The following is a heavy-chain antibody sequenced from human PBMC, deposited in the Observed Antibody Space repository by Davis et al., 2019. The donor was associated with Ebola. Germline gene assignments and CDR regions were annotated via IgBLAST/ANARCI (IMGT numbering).Heavy chain of an antibody. CDR2: ISGSGGST. V-gene: IGHV3-23*01. CDR1: GFTFSSYA. CDR3: AKIPVVMILFDY. Sequence: GSLRLSCAASGFTFSSYAMSWVRQAPGKGLEWVSAISGSGGSTYYADSVKGRFTISRDNSKNTLYLQMNSLRAEDTAVYYCAKIPVVMILFDYWGQGTLVTVSS. D-gene: IGHD3-22*01. J-gene: IGHJ4*02.